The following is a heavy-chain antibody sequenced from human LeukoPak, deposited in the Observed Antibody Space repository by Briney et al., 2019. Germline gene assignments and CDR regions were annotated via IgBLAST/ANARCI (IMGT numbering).Heavy chain of an antibody. CDR3: ARAHYDFWSGYSMGDYYYGMDV. CDR1: GFTFSSYA. V-gene: IGHV3-30-3*01. Sequence: GGSLRLSCAASGFTFSSYAMHWVRQAPGKGLEWVAVISYDGSNKYYAGSVKGRFTISRDNSKNTLYLQMNSLRAEDTAVYYCARAHYDFWSGYSMGDYYYGMDVWGQGTTVTVSS. CDR2: ISYDGSNK. J-gene: IGHJ6*02. D-gene: IGHD3-3*01.